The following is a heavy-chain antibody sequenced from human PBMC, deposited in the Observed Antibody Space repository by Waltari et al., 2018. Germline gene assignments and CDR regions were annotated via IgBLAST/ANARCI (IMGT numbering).Heavy chain of an antibody. Sequence: EVQLVESGGGLVQPGGSLRLSCAASGFTFSSFWMSWVRTAPGKGLEWVANIKKDGREKYYVDSVKGRFTISRDNAKNSLYLQMNSLRAEDTAVYYCARVGGYYDSSGFDYWGQGTLVTVSS. V-gene: IGHV3-7*04. CDR3: ARVGGYYDSSGFDY. CDR1: GFTFSSFW. J-gene: IGHJ4*02. CDR2: IKKDGREK. D-gene: IGHD3-22*01.